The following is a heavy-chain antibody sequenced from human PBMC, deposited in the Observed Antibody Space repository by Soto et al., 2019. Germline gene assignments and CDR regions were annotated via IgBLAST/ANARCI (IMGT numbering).Heavy chain of an antibody. Sequence: PSETLSLTCTVSGASISSYYWYWIRQPPGKGLEWIGYIYYSGSANYNPSLKSRVTISVDTSKNQFSLKLSSVTAADTAVYYCATGRGFCRSTSCYRADRDAFDIWGQGTMVTVSS. CDR2: IYYSGSA. D-gene: IGHD2-2*01. V-gene: IGHV4-59*01. J-gene: IGHJ3*02. CDR3: ATGRGFCRSTSCYRADRDAFDI. CDR1: GASISSYY.